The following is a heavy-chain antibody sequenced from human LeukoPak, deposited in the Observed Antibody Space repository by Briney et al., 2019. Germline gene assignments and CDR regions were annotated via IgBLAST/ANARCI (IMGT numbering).Heavy chain of an antibody. J-gene: IGHJ4*02. V-gene: IGHV4-59*12. D-gene: IGHD3-22*01. Sequence: PGGSLRLSCAASGFTFSSSAMSWVRQAPGKGLEWIGYIYYSGSTNYNPSLKSRVTISVDTSKNQFSLKLSSVTAADTAVYYCARGLGSVGYWGQGTLVTVSS. CDR2: IYYSGST. CDR1: GFTFSSSA. CDR3: ARGLGSVGY.